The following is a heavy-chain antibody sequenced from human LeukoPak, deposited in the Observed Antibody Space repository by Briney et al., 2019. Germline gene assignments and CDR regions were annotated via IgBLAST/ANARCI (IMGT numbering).Heavy chain of an antibody. D-gene: IGHD3-16*02. CDR2: IYYSGST. Sequence: SETLSLTCAVYGGSFSGYYWSWIRQPPGKGLEWIGSIYYSGSTYYNPSLKSRVTISVDTSKNQFSLKLSSVTAADTAVYYCARDGPNYGYVWGSYRYPNWFDPWGQGTLVTVSS. CDR3: ARDGPNYGYVWGSYRYPNWFDP. V-gene: IGHV4-34*01. CDR1: GGSFSGYY. J-gene: IGHJ5*02.